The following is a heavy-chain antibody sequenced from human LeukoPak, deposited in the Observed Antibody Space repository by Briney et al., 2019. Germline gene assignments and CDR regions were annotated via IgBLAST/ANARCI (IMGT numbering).Heavy chain of an antibody. V-gene: IGHV4-39*01. CDR2: IYYSGST. CDR3: VSGIGYFDY. J-gene: IGHJ4*02. D-gene: IGHD1-1*01. CDR1: GGSISSSSYY. Sequence: ASETLSLTCTVSGGSISSSSYYWGWIRQPPGKGLEWIGSIYYSGSTYYNPSLKSRVTISVDTSKNQFSLKLSSVTAADTAVYYCVSGIGYFDYWGQGTLVTVSS.